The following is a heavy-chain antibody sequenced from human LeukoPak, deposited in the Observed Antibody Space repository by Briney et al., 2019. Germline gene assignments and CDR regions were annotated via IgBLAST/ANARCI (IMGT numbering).Heavy chain of an antibody. V-gene: IGHV3-7*01. J-gene: IGHJ4*02. Sequence: GGSLRLSCAASGFTFSSYWMSWVRQAPGKGPEWVAHIKQDASQEDHVDSVKGRFIISRDNAKNSLYLRMNSLRAEDTAVYYCARGVVYPTWSGPHWSDYWGQGTLVTVSS. CDR3: ARGVVYPTWSGPHWSDY. D-gene: IGHD3-3*01. CDR1: GFTFSSYW. CDR2: IKQDASQE.